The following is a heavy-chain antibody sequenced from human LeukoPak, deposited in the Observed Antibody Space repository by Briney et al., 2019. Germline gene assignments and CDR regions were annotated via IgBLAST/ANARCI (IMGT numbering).Heavy chain of an antibody. Sequence: PGGSLRLSCAASGFTFSSYWMNWARQAPGKGLEWVASINHNGNVNYYVDSVKGRFTISRDNAKNSLYLQMNSLRAEDTAVYYCASARVQYQLLSPSDYWGQGTLVTVSS. CDR3: ASARVQYQLLSPSDY. J-gene: IGHJ4*02. V-gene: IGHV3-7*03. CDR2: INHNGNVN. CDR1: GFTFSSYW. D-gene: IGHD2-2*01.